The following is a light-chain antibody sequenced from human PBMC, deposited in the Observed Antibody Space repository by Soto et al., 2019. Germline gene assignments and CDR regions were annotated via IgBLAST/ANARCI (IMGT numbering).Light chain of an antibody. CDR3: QQYGNSPLT. J-gene: IGKJ2*01. V-gene: IGKV3-20*01. Sequence: IVLTQSPDTLSLSPGERVTLSCRASHSVTSSHVAWYRQKPGQPPTLLIYGASSRAAGVADRFSGDGSGKDFTLTIIRLEPEDFAVYLCQQYGNSPLTFGRGTKLEMK. CDR2: GAS. CDR1: HSVTSSH.